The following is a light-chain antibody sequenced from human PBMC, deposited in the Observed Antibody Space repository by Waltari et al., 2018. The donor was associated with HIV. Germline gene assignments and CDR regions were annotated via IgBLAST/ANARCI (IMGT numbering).Light chain of an antibody. V-gene: IGLV1-44*01. J-gene: IGLJ2*01. CDR2: SNK. CDR1: SSNIGSNT. Sequence: QSVLTQPPSASGTPGQRVTISCSGRSSNIGSNTVNWCQQLPGTAPKLLIYSNKQRPSGVPDRFSGSKSGTSASLAISGLQSEDEADYYCAAWDDSLNGVVFGGGTKLTVL. CDR3: AAWDDSLNGVV.